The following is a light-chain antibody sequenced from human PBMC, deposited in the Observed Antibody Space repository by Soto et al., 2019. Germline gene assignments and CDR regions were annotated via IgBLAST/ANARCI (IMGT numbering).Light chain of an antibody. J-gene: IGKJ3*01. CDR1: QSISSW. V-gene: IGKV1-5*03. Sequence: DIQMTQYPSTLSASVGDRVTITCRASQSISSWLAWYQQKPGKDPKLLIYKASSLESGVPSRFSGSGSGTEFTLTISSLQPDDFATYYCQHLRAFGPGTKVDIK. CDR3: QHLRA. CDR2: KAS.